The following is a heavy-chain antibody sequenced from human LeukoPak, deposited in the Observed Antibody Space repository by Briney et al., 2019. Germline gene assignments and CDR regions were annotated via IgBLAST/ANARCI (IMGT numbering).Heavy chain of an antibody. V-gene: IGHV4-39*07. CDR1: VGSISSSSYY. D-gene: IGHD3-10*01. CDR3: AAPGAGFGEPTPFDY. Sequence: SETLSLTCTVSVGSISSSSYYWGWIRQPPGKGLEWIGSIYYSGSTYYNPSLKSRVTISVDTSKNQFSLKLSSVTAADTAVYYCAAPGAGFGEPTPFDYWGQGTLVTVSS. CDR2: IYYSGST. J-gene: IGHJ4*02.